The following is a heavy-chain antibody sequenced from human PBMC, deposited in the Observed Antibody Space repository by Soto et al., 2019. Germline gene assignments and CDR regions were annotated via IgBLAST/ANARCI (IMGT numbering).Heavy chain of an antibody. CDR3: AKDRARGYSSGWYAFDI. D-gene: IGHD6-19*01. J-gene: IGHJ3*02. CDR1: GFTFSSYA. CDR2: ISGSGGST. V-gene: IGHV3-23*01. Sequence: GGSLRLSCAASGFTFSSYAMSWVRQAPGKGLEWVSAISGSGGSTYYADSVKGRFTISRDNSKNTLYLQMNSLRAGDTAVYYCAKDRARGYSSGWYAFDIWGQGTMVTVS.